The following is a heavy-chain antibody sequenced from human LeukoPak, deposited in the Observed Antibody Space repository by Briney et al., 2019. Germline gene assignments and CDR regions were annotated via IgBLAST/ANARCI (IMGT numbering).Heavy chain of an antibody. J-gene: IGHJ4*02. CDR3: ARSVGGWFFYYFDY. V-gene: IGHV1-18*01. Sequence: GASVKVSCKASGYTLTSYGISWVRQAPGQGLEWMGWISAYNGNTNYAQKLQGRVTMTTDTSTSTAYMELRSLRSDDTAVYYCARSVGGWFFYYFDYWGQGTLVTVSS. CDR1: GYTLTSYG. CDR2: ISAYNGNT. D-gene: IGHD6-19*01.